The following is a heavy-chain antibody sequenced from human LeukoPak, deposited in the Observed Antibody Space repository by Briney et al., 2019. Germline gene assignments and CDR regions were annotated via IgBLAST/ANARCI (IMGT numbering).Heavy chain of an antibody. J-gene: IGHJ4*02. D-gene: IGHD6-6*01. CDR2: INHSGST. CDR1: GGSLSGYY. V-gene: IGHV4-34*01. CDR3: ARGLRKYSSSSSPVY. Sequence: PSETLSLTCAVYGGSLSGYYWSWIRQPPGKGLEWIGEINHSGSTNYNPSLKSRVTISVDTSKNQFSLKLSSVTAADTAVYYCARGLRKYSSSSSPVYWGQGTLVTVSS.